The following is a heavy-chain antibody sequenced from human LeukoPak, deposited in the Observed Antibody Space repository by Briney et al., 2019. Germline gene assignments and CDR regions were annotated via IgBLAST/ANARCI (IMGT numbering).Heavy chain of an antibody. CDR2: IYTSGST. D-gene: IGHD3-3*01. CDR1: GGSISSYY. J-gene: IGHJ5*02. CDR3: ARGYDFWSGYYTQSSRNWFDP. V-gene: IGHV4-4*07. Sequence: NSSETLSLTCTVSGGSISSYYWSWIRQPAGKGLEWIGRIYTSGSTNYNPSLKSRVTMSVDTSKNQFSLKLSSVTAADTAVYYCARGYDFWSGYYTQSSRNWFDPWGQGTLVTVSS.